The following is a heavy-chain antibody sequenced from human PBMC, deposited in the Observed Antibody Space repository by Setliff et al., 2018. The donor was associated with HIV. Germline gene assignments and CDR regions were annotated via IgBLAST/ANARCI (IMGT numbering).Heavy chain of an antibody. J-gene: IGHJ4*02. CDR1: GGSISSSSYY. CDR2: IYYSGST. Sequence: KTSETLSLTCTVSGGSISSSSYYWGWIRQPPGKGLEWIGSIYYSGSTYYNPSLKTRVTISVDTSKNQFSLKLSSVTAADTAVYYCATQTGFYNSHWYDYWGQGTMVTVSS. V-gene: IGHV4-39*01. D-gene: IGHD6-13*01. CDR3: ATQTGFYNSHWYDY.